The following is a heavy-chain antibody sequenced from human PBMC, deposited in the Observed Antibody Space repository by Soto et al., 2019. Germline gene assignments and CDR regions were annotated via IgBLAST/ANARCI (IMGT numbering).Heavy chain of an antibody. J-gene: IGHJ4*02. CDR2: ISWDGSNK. V-gene: IGHV3-30-3*01. CDR3: ARASAAVAGHFDY. D-gene: IGHD6-19*01. CDR1: GFNFRTFA. Sequence: QVQLVESGGGVVQLGRSLRLSCAASGFNFRTFAIHWVRQAPGKGLEWVAAISWDGSNKYYADSVKGRLTISRDNSKSTLYLQMSSLRPEDTAVYYCARASAAVAGHFDYWGQGTLVTVSS.